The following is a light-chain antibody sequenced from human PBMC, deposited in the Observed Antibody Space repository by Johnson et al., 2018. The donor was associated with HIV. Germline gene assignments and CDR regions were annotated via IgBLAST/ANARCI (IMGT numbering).Light chain of an antibody. V-gene: IGLV1-51*02. Sequence: QSVLTQPPSVSAAPGQKVTISCSGSSSNIGNNYVSWYQQLPGTAPKLPIYENNKRPSGIPARFSGSQSGTSATLGITGLQTGDEADYYCGTWDSSLSRYVFDTGTKVTVL. CDR3: GTWDSSLSRYV. CDR2: ENN. CDR1: SSNIGNNY. J-gene: IGLJ1*01.